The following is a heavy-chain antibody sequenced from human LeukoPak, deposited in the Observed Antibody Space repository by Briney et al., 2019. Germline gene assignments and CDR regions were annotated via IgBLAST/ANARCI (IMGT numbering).Heavy chain of an antibody. CDR3: AKWGVRGLRSYGRTGYYFDY. CDR2: IYSGDNT. J-gene: IGHJ4*02. D-gene: IGHD5-18*01. CDR1: GFIVRNYY. V-gene: IGHV3-53*01. Sequence: AGSLRLSCAASGFIVRNYYLSWVRQAQGPGLEWVSVIYSGDNTYYADSAKRRFTISSDNAKNTLYLQMNSLRAEDTAVYYCAKWGVRGLRSYGRTGYYFDYWGQGTLVTVSS.